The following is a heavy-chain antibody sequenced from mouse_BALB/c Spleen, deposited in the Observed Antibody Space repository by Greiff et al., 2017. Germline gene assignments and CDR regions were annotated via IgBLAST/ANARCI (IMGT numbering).Heavy chain of an antibody. CDR1: GFTFSSFG. D-gene: IGHD2-3*01. Sequence: EVNVVESGGGLVQPGGSRKLSCAASGFTFSSFGMHWVRQAPEKGLEWVAYISSGSSTIYYADTVKGRFTISRDNPKNTLFLQMTSLRSEDTAMYYCARSYDGFAYWGQGTLVTVSA. V-gene: IGHV5-17*02. CDR2: ISSGSSTI. CDR3: ARSYDGFAY. J-gene: IGHJ3*01.